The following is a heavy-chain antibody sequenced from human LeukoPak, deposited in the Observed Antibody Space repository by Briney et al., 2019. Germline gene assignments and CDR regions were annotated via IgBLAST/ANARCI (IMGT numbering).Heavy chain of an antibody. Sequence: SETLSLTCTVSGGSISSYYWSWIRQPPGKGLEWIGYIYYSGSTNYNPSLKSRVTISVDTSKNQFPLKLSSVTAADTAVYYCARALRSGYSHRTFDYWGQGTLVTVSS. CDR2: IYYSGST. J-gene: IGHJ4*02. CDR3: ARALRSGYSHRTFDY. CDR1: GGSISSYY. V-gene: IGHV4-59*01. D-gene: IGHD3-3*01.